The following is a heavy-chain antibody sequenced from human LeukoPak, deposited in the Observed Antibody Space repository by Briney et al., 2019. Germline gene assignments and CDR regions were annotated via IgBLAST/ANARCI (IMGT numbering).Heavy chain of an antibody. Sequence: GGSLRLSCAASGFTFSSYVMHWVRQAPGKGLEWVAFIRYDGSNKYYADSVKGRFTISRDNAKNSLYLQMNSLRAEDTAVYYCASSYGLGSYYFDYWGQGTLVTVSS. CDR3: ASSYGLGSYYFDY. V-gene: IGHV3-30*02. CDR1: GFTFSSYV. J-gene: IGHJ4*02. D-gene: IGHD5-18*01. CDR2: IRYDGSNK.